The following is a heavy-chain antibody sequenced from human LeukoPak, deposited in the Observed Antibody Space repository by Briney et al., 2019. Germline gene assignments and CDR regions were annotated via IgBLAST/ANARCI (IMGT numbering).Heavy chain of an antibody. J-gene: IGHJ6*02. CDR1: GFTFGSYS. V-gene: IGHV3-21*01. CDR3: ARDSGWYRDYYYYGMDV. Sequence: GGSLRLSCAASGFTFGSYSMNWVRQAPGKGLEWVSSISSSSSYIYYADSVKGRFTISRDNAKNSLYLQMNSLRAEDTAVYYCARDSGWYRDYYYYGMDVWGQGTTVTVSS. CDR2: ISSSSSYI. D-gene: IGHD6-19*01.